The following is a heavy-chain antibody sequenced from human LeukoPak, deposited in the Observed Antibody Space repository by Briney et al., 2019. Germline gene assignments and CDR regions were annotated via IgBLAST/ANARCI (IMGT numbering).Heavy chain of an antibody. CDR2: IYYSGST. CDR1: GDSTSSDRYY. Sequence: SETLSLTCTVSGDSTSSDRYYGGWVRQPPGKGLEWIGNIYYSGSTYYNPSRKSRVTISVDTSKNQFSLKLSSVTAADTAVYYCARRHDILTGYYTYNWFDPWGQGSLVTVSS. V-gene: IGHV4-39*01. CDR3: ARRHDILTGYYTYNWFDP. J-gene: IGHJ5*02. D-gene: IGHD3-9*01.